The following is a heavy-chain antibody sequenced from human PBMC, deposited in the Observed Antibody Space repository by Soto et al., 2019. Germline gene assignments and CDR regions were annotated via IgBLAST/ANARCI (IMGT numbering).Heavy chain of an antibody. CDR2: IIPIFGTA. J-gene: IGHJ6*02. CDR1: GGTFSSYA. V-gene: IGHV1-69*13. CDR3: ASPRNYYYGMDV. Sequence: SVKVSCKASGGTFSSYAISWVRQAPGQGLEWMGGIIPIFGTANYAQKFQGRVTITADESTSTAYMELSSLRSEDTAVYYCASPRNYYYGMDVWGQGTTVTVSS.